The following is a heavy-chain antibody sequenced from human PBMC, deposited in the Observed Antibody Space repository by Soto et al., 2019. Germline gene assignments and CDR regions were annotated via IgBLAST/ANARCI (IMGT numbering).Heavy chain of an antibody. Sequence: QVQLQESGPGLVKPSQTLSLTCTVSGGSISSGGYYWSWIRQHPGKGLEWIGYIYYSGSTYYNPSLQSRLHISVDTSKNQFSLKLSSVTAADTAVYSWARGYYGDSPYYFWGQGTLVTVSS. CDR3: ARGYYGDSPYYF. CDR2: IYYSGST. V-gene: IGHV4-31*03. CDR1: GGSISSGGYY. D-gene: IGHD4-17*01. J-gene: IGHJ4*02.